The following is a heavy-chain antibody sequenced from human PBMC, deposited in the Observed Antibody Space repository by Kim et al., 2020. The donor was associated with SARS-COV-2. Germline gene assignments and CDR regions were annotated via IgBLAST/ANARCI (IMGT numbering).Heavy chain of an antibody. Sequence: GGSLRLSCAASGFTFDDYAMHWVRQAPGTGLEWVLGFSWNSGSIGYAVPVNGRFTFSRDNAKNSLPPQMNSPRSEVTALLYCAKGCDGYNPPGVFDFW. CDR1: GFTFDDYA. CDR3: AKGCDGYNPPGVFDF. J-gene: IGHJ4*01. D-gene: IGHD2-21*01. V-gene: IGHV3-9*01. CDR2: FSWNSGSI.